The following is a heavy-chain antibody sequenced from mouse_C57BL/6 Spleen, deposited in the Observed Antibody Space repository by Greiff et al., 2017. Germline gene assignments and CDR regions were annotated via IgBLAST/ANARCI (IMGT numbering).Heavy chain of an antibody. Sequence: QIQLQQPGAELVKPGASVKLSCKASGYTFTSYWMHWVTQRPGRGLEWIGRIEPNSGGTKYNEKFKRKATLTVDKPSSTAYMQLSSLTSEDSAVYYCAGGYYLYYFDYWGQGTTLTVSS. CDR2: IEPNSGGT. CDR3: AGGYYLYYFDY. D-gene: IGHD2-3*01. J-gene: IGHJ2*01. V-gene: IGHV1-72*01. CDR1: GYTFTSYW.